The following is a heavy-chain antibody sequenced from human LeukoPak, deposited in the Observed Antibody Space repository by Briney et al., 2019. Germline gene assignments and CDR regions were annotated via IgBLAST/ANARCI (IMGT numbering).Heavy chain of an antibody. CDR2: IIPIFGTA. D-gene: IGHD7-27*01. J-gene: IGHJ3*02. CDR1: GYTFTGYY. V-gene: IGHV1-69*05. Sequence: GASVKVSCKASGYTFTGYYMHWVRQAPGQGLEWMGGIIPIFGTANYAQKFQGRVTITTDESTSTAYMELSSLRSEDTAVYYCARELGQSADAFDIWGQGTMVTVSS. CDR3: ARELGQSADAFDI.